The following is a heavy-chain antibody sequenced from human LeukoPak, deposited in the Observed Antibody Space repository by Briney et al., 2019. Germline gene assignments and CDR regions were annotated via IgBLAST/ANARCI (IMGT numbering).Heavy chain of an antibody. J-gene: IGHJ4*02. D-gene: IGHD6-19*01. V-gene: IGHV1-2*06. CDR2: VNPNSGVT. CDR1: GYTFTSYA. Sequence: ASVKVSCKASGYTFTSYAISWVRQAPGQGLEWMGRVNPNSGVTNSIQKFQGRVTMTRDTSISTAYMELSGLRSDDTAVYYCARQWLPNGYFDYWGQGTLVTVS. CDR3: ARQWLPNGYFDY.